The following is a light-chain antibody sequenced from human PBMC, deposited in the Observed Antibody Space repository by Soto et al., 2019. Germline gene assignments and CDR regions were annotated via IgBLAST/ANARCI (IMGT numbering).Light chain of an antibody. J-gene: IGKJ1*01. CDR3: QHYINWPRT. V-gene: IGKV3-15*01. CDR2: GAS. Sequence: EVVMTQSPATLSVSPGEGATLSCRASQSVSNHLAWYQQRPGQAPRVLIYGASTRATGIPARFSGSGSGTQFPLTISSLQSEDFALYYCQHYINWPRTFGQGTKVEIK. CDR1: QSVSNH.